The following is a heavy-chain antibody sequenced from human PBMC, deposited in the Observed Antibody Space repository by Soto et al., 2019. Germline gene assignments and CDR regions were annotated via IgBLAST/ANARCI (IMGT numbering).Heavy chain of an antibody. CDR2: IFYDGSP. Sequence: QLQLRQSGPGLVKPPEALSLTCSVSGASITSGDYYWGWIRQPPGKGLEWIGSIFYDGSPYYNPSLQSRLTLSVDTSKNQFSLMLNSATAADTAVYYCVRTVGSSWFFDLWGRGTLITVSS. CDR3: VRTVGSSWFFDL. V-gene: IGHV4-39*01. CDR1: GASITSGDYY. J-gene: IGHJ2*01. D-gene: IGHD3-10*01.